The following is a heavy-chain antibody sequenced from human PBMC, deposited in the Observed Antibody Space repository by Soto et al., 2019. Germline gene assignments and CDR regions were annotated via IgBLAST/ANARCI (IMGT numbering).Heavy chain of an antibody. D-gene: IGHD1-26*01. CDR2: INTAGTTT. J-gene: IGHJ4*01. V-gene: IGHV3-74*01. CDR3: ARESSGSYFVDY. Sequence: GGSLRLSCAASGFTFSGNWMHWVRQGPGKGLVWVSRINTAGTTTTYADFVTGRFSMSRDNAKKTVYLQMDSLTAEDTAVYYCARESSGSYFVDYWGQGILVTVSS. CDR1: GFTFSGNW.